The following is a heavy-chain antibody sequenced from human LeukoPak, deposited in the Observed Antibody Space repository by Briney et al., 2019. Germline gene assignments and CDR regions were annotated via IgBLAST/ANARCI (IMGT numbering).Heavy chain of an antibody. J-gene: IGHJ5*02. CDR3: ARGVGYCSGGSCYLDWFDP. CDR2: ISYDGSNK. V-gene: IGHV3-30*04. D-gene: IGHD2-15*01. Sequence: PGGSLRLSCAASGFTFSSYAMHWVRQAPGKGLEWVAVISYDGSNKYYADSVKGRFTISRDNSKNTLYLQMNSLRAEDTAVYYCARGVGYCSGGSCYLDWFDPWGQGTLVTVSS. CDR1: GFTFSSYA.